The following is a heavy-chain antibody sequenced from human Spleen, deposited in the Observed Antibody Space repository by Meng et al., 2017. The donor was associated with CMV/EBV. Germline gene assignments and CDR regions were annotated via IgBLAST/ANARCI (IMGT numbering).Heavy chain of an antibody. CDR2: IYWNGGRT. Sequence: WVRQVPGKGLEWVARIYWNGGRTSYADSVKGRFTISRDNAKNSLYLQMNSLRAEDTALYYCARDHDFWSGQSPMDVWGQGTTVTVSS. D-gene: IGHD3-3*01. V-gene: IGHV3-20*03. J-gene: IGHJ6*02. CDR3: ARDHDFWSGQSPMDV.